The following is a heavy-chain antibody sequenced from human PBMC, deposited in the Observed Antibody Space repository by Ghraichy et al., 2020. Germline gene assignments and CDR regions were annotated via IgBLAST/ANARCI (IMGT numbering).Heavy chain of an antibody. Sequence: WGSLRLSCAASGFTFSDYGMHWVRQAPGKGLEWVSIIWYDGSNENYADSVKGRFTISRDNSKNTLYLQINSLRAEDTAVYYCARGDTSCKARCMDVWGQGTTVTVSS. J-gene: IGHJ6*02. CDR3: ARGDTSCKARCMDV. CDR2: IWYDGSNE. D-gene: IGHD2-2*01. V-gene: IGHV3-33*01. CDR1: GFTFSDYG.